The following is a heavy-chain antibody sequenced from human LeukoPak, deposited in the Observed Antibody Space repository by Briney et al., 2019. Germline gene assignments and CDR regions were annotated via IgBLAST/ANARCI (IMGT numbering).Heavy chain of an antibody. D-gene: IGHD1-26*01. CDR2: IRYDGSNK. J-gene: IGHJ4*02. V-gene: IGHV3-30*02. Sequence: RGSLRLSCAASGFTFSSYGMHWVRQAPGKGLEWVAFIRYDGSNKYYADSVKGRFTISRDNSKNTLYLQMNSLRAEDTAVFYCAKDLVGAIPWAYFFDYWGQGTLVTVSS. CDR3: AKDLVGAIPWAYFFDY. CDR1: GFTFSSYG.